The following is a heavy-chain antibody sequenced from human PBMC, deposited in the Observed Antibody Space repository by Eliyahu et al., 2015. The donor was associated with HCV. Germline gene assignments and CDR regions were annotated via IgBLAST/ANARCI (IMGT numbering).Heavy chain of an antibody. J-gene: IGHJ4*02. Sequence: QVQLQESGPGLVKPSQTLSLTCTVSGGSISSGGYYWXXIRQHPGKGLXXIXYIYYSGSTYYNPXLKSRVTISVDTSKNQFSLKLSSVTAADTAVYYCARFYGSGSYYNDVMVYWGQGTLVTVSS. V-gene: IGHV4-31*03. CDR1: GGSISSGGYY. CDR3: ARFYGSGSYYNDVMVY. CDR2: IYYSGST. D-gene: IGHD3-10*01.